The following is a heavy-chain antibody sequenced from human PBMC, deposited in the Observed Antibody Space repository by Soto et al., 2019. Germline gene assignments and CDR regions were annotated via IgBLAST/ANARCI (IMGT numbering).Heavy chain of an antibody. CDR2: LSGGGDRT. CDR3: ANALLYYNSNWRDPFAF. V-gene: IGHV3-23*01. CDR1: GFTFSNYA. J-gene: IGHJ6*02. Sequence: GGSLRLSCTASGFTFSNYAMSWVRQAPGRGLEWVSTLSGGGDRTYYADSVKGRFTISRDNSKNTLYLQMNSLRAEDTALYYDANALLYYNSNWRDPFAFRGRGSTVPGSS. D-gene: IGHD3-22*01.